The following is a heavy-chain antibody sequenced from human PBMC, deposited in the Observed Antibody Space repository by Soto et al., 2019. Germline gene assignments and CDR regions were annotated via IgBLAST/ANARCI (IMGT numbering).Heavy chain of an antibody. D-gene: IGHD2-15*01. CDR2: IKQDGSEK. CDR1: GFTFSSYW. V-gene: IGHV3-7*01. CDR3: ARVVVPATCYRFDP. Sequence: GGSLRLSCAASGFTFSSYWMSWVRQAPGKGLEWVANIKQDGSEKYYVDSVKGRFTISRDNAKNSLYLQMNSLRAEDTAVYYCARVVVPATCYRFDPWGQGTLVTVSS. J-gene: IGHJ5*02.